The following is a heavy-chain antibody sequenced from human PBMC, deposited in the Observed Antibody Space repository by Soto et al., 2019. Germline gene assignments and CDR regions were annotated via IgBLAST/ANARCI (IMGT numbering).Heavy chain of an antibody. CDR1: GFTFSSYA. Sequence: GGSLRLSCAASGFTFSSYAMSWVRQAPGKGLEWVSAISGSGGSTYYADSVKGRLTISRDNSKNTLYLQMNSLRAEDTAVYYCAKCHVLRFLEWLSYFDYWGQGTLVTVSS. CDR2: ISGSGGST. V-gene: IGHV3-23*01. J-gene: IGHJ4*02. D-gene: IGHD3-3*01. CDR3: AKCHVLRFLEWLSYFDY.